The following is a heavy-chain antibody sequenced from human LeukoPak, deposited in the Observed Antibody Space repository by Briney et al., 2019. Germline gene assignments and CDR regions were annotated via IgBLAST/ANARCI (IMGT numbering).Heavy chain of an antibody. CDR1: GGSFSGYY. J-gene: IGHJ5*02. CDR3: ARGSITIFGVVTPNWFDP. Sequence: SETLSLTCAVYGGSFSGYYWSWTRQPPGKGLEWIGEINHSGSTNYNPSLKSRVTISVDTSKNQFSLKLSSVTAADTAVYYCARGSITIFGVVTPNWFDPWGQGTLVTVSS. V-gene: IGHV4-34*01. CDR2: INHSGST. D-gene: IGHD3-3*01.